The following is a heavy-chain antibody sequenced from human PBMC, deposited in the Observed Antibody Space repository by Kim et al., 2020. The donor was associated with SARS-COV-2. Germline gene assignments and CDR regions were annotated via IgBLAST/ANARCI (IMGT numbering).Heavy chain of an antibody. V-gene: IGHV6-1*01. CDR3: ASSSEMATIVAHYFDY. D-gene: IGHD5-12*01. CDR1: GDSVSSNSAA. Sequence: SQTLSLTCAISGDSVSSNSAAWNWIRQSPSRGIEWLGRTYYRSKWYNDYAVSVKSRITINPDTSKNQFSLQLNSVTPEDTAVYYCASSSEMATIVAHYFDYWGQGTLVTVSS. CDR2: TYYRSKWYN. J-gene: IGHJ4*02.